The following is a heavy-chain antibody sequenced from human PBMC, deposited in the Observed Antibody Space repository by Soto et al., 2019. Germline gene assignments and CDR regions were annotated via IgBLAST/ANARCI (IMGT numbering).Heavy chain of an antibody. CDR3: AHRATMTIFGLIIDNGIWFGP. D-gene: IGHD3-3*01. J-gene: IGHJ5*02. Sequence: QINLIESGPTLVKPTQTLTLTCTFSGFSLSTSGAAVGWVRQPPGRALEWLALIYWDGDKRYNASLGNRLTITKDTSMNQVVLTLTNVDPADTATYYCAHRATMTIFGLIIDNGIWFGPWGQGTRGHRLL. V-gene: IGHV2-5*02. CDR2: IYWDGDK. CDR1: GFSLSTSGAA.